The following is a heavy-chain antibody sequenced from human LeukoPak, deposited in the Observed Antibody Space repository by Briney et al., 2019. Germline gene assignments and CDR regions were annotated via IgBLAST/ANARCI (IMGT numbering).Heavy chain of an antibody. J-gene: IGHJ6*03. CDR2: ISSSGSTI. CDR3: ARDTHYGSGTYYYYYYYMDV. V-gene: IGHV3-11*04. CDR1: GFTFSDYY. Sequence: GGSLRLSCAASGFTFSDYYMSWIRQAPGKGLEWVSYISSSGSTIYYADSVKGRFTISRDNAKNSLYLQMHSLRAEDTAVYYCARDTHYGSGTYYYYYYYMDVWGKGTTVTVSS. D-gene: IGHD3-10*01.